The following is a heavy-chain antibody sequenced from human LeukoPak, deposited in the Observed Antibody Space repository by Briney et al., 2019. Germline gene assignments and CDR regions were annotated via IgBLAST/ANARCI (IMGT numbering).Heavy chain of an antibody. CDR1: GFTFTTYW. Sequence: GGSLRLSCAASGFTFTTYWMGWVRQAPGKGLEWVANIKQDGSEQYYVDSVKGRFTISRDNAKNSLSLQMNSLRAEDTAVYYCARPLLYYYGSETYFWFDPWGQGTLVTVSS. D-gene: IGHD3-10*01. CDR2: IKQDGSEQ. CDR3: ARPLLYYYGSETYFWFDP. J-gene: IGHJ5*02. V-gene: IGHV3-7*01.